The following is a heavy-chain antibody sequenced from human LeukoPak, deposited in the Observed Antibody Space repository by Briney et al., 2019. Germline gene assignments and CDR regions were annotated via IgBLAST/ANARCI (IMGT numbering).Heavy chain of an antibody. CDR1: GFTFTTYW. Sequence: GGSLRLSCAASGFTFTTYWMGWVRQAPGKGLEWVANIKQDGSEQYYVDSVKGRFTISRDNAKNSLSLQMNSLRAEDTAVYYCARPLLYYYGSETYFWFDPWGQGTLVTVSS. D-gene: IGHD3-10*01. CDR2: IKQDGSEQ. CDR3: ARPLLYYYGSETYFWFDP. J-gene: IGHJ5*02. V-gene: IGHV3-7*01.